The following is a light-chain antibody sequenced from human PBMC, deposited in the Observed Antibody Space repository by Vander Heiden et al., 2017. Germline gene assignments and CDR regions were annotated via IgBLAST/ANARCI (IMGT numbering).Light chain of an antibody. J-gene: IGKJ2*01. CDR2: GAS. CDR3: QQYGSPYT. Sequence: EIVLTQSPGTLSLSPGDRATLSCRASQSVRSSYLAWYQQKSGQAPRLLIYGASTRATGIPDRFSGSGAGTDFTLTISRLEPEEFAVYYCQQYGSPYTFGQGAKLEIK. CDR1: QSVRSSY. V-gene: IGKV3-20*01.